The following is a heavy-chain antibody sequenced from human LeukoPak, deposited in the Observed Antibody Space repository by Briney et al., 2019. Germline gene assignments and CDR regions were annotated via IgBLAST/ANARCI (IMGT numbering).Heavy chain of an antibody. J-gene: IGHJ6*02. CDR3: ARELGGWYYYYGMDV. CDR1: GYTFTSYG. D-gene: IGHD1-26*01. V-gene: IGHV1-18*01. Sequence: GASVKVSCKPSGYTFTSYGISWVRQAPGQGLEWMGWNSAYNGNTNYAQKLQGRVTMTTDTSTSTAYMELRSLRSDDTAVYYCARELGGWYYYYGMDVWGQGTTVTVSS. CDR2: NSAYNGNT.